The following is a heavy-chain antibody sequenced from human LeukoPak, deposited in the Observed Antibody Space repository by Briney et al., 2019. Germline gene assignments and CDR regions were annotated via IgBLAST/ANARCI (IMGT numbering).Heavy chain of an antibody. CDR1: GASISSYY. J-gene: IGHJ4*02. CDR2: IYYSGST. D-gene: IGHD6-19*01. CDR3: ARGPHSSGWYRARSYFDY. Sequence: PSETLSLTCTVSGASISSYYWTWIRQTPGKGLEWIGYIYYSGSTNYNPSLKSRVTISVDSSQNQFSLKLSSVTAADTAVYYCARGPHSSGWYRARSYFDYWGQGTLVTVSS. V-gene: IGHV4-59*12.